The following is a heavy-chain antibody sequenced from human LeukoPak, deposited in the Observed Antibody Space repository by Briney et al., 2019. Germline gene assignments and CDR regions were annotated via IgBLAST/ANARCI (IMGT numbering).Heavy chain of an antibody. V-gene: IGHV1-8*01. CDR1: GYTFTSYG. Sequence: ASVKVSCKASGYTFTSYGINWVRQATGQGLEWMGWMNPNSGNTGYAQKLQGRVTMTRNTSISTAYMELSSLRSEDTAVYYCARGPGSSGYYLDYWGQGTLVTVSS. D-gene: IGHD3-22*01. CDR2: MNPNSGNT. CDR3: ARGPGSSGYYLDY. J-gene: IGHJ4*02.